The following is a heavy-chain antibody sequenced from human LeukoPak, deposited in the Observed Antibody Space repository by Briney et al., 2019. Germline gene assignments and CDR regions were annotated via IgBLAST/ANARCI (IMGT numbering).Heavy chain of an antibody. V-gene: IGHV4-59*01. J-gene: IGHJ4*02. Sequence: PSETLSLTCTVSGGSISSYYWSWIRQPPGKGLEWIGNIYDSGSTNYNPSLKSRVTISVDTSKNQCSLKLSSVTAADTAVYYCARRYCSGGSCSSFDYWGQGTLVTVSS. D-gene: IGHD2-15*01. CDR2: IYDSGST. CDR3: ARRYCSGGSCSSFDY. CDR1: GGSISSYY.